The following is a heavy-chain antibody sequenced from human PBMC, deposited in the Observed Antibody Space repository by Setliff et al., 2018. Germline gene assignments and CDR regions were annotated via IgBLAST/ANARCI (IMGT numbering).Heavy chain of an antibody. Sequence: SLRLSCAASGFTFSSYWMSWVRQAPGKGLEWVSNIKQDGSEKHYVDSVKGRFTISRDNAKKSLDLQMNSLRVDDTAVYYCARGPSYTRVDESNYNYYYMDVWGKGTTVTVSS. CDR2: IKQDGSEK. J-gene: IGHJ6*03. D-gene: IGHD3-16*01. CDR3: ARGPSYTRVDESNYNYYYMDV. V-gene: IGHV3-7*04. CDR1: GFTFSSYW.